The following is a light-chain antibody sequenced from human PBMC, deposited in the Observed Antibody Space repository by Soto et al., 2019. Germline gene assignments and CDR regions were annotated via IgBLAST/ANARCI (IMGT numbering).Light chain of an antibody. J-gene: IGLJ2*01. V-gene: IGLV2-14*01. CDR3: SSYTSSSTLV. CDR2: EVS. CDR1: SSDVGGYNY. Sequence: QSALTQPASVSGSPGQSITISCTGTSSDVGGYNYVSWYQQHPGKAPKLMIYEVSNRPSGISNRFSGSKSGNTASLPLSGLQPEDEADYYCSSYTSSSTLVFRGGTQPTVL.